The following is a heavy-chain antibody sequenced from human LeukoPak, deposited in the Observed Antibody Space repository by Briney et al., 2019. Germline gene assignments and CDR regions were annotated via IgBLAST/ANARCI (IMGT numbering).Heavy chain of an antibody. D-gene: IGHD2-2*01. Sequence: NPSETLSLTCTVSGGSISSSIYHWGWIRQSPGKGLEWIGTVDNPGSTHYNPSLKSRVTISLDTSKNQFSLKLSSVTAADTAVYYCARRRGDIVVAPADVAWFDPWGQGTLVTVSS. J-gene: IGHJ5*02. CDR1: GGSISSSIYH. V-gene: IGHV4-39*01. CDR2: VDNPGST. CDR3: ARRRGDIVVAPADVAWFDP.